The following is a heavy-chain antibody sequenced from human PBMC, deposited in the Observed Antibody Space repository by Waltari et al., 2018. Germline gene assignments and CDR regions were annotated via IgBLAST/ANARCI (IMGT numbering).Heavy chain of an antibody. J-gene: IGHJ4*02. V-gene: IGHV4-59*13. D-gene: IGHD3-3*01. CDR1: GGSISSYY. Sequence: QVQLQESGPGLVKPSETLSLTCTVSGGSISSYYWSWNRQPPGKGLEWIGYIYYSGSTNYHPSLKSRVTISVDTSKNQFSLKLSSVTAADTAVYYCARAGGFWSGYYLDYWGQGTLVTVSS. CDR2: IYYSGST. CDR3: ARAGGFWSGYYLDY.